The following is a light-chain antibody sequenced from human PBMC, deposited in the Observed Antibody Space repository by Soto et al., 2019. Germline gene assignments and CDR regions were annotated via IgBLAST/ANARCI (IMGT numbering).Light chain of an antibody. CDR1: QSVRDN. CDR3: QQYNSWPLT. Sequence: ELLMTQSPATLSVSPGERVTLSCRASQSVRDNLAWYQQKPGQAPRLLIYGASTRATGIPASFSGSGSGAEFTLTISSLQSEDFAVYYCQQYNSWPLTCGQGTRLEI. V-gene: IGKV3-15*01. CDR2: GAS. J-gene: IGKJ5*01.